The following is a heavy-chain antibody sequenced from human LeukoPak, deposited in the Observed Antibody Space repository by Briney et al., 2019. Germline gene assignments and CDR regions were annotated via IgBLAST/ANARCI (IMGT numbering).Heavy chain of an antibody. Sequence: SSVKVSCKASGGTFSSYAISWVRQAPGQGLEWMGRIIPILGIANYAQKFQGRVTIPADNSTSTAYMELSSLRSEHTAVYYCARVIYSSGYLYFDYWGQGTLVTVSS. D-gene: IGHD3-22*01. CDR1: GGTFSSYA. CDR3: ARVIYSSGYLYFDY. CDR2: IIPILGIA. J-gene: IGHJ4*02. V-gene: IGHV1-69*04.